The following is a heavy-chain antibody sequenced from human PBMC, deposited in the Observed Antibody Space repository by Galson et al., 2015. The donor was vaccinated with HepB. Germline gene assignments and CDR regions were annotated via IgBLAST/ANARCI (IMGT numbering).Heavy chain of an antibody. CDR2: ICWDAVST. CDR3: TEGSQSSGWYASDY. J-gene: IGHJ4*02. CDR1: GFTFVDHT. D-gene: IGHD6-19*01. V-gene: IGHV3-43*01. Sequence: SLRLSCAASGFTFVDHTMQWVRQVPGKGLEWVSLICWDAVSTYYADSVKGRFTISRDNYKNSLYLPMNSLRTEDTAFYYCTEGSQSSGWYASDYWGQGTPVIVSS.